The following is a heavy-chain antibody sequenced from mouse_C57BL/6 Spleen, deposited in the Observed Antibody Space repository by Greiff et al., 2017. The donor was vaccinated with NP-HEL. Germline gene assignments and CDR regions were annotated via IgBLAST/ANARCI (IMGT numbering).Heavy chain of an antibody. J-gene: IGHJ3*01. D-gene: IGHD2-5*01. CDR2: IDPSDSYT. CDR1: GYTFTSYW. V-gene: IGHV1-69*01. Sequence: QVQLQQPGAELVMPGASVKLSCKASGYTFTSYWMHWVKQRPGQGLEWIGEIDPSDSYTNYHPKFKGKSTLTVDKSSSTAYMQLSSLTSEDSAVYYWASPGPYSNYDWFAYWGQGTLVTVSA. CDR3: ASPGPYSNYDWFAY.